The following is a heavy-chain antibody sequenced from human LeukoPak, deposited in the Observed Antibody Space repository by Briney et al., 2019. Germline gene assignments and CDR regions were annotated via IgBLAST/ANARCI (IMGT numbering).Heavy chain of an antibody. J-gene: IGHJ4*02. CDR2: IIPILGVA. CDR3: ARDSGDGYIY. D-gene: IGHD5-24*01. V-gene: IGHV1-69*04. Sequence: ASVKVSWKASGNTFSSYTITWVRQAPRQGLEWMGRIIPILGVANYAQKFQGRVTITADKSTTTDYMELSSLRSDDTAVYYCARDSGDGYIYWGQGTLVTVSS. CDR1: GNTFSSYT.